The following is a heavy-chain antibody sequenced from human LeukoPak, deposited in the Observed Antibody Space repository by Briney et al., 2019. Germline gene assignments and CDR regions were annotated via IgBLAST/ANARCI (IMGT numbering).Heavy chain of an antibody. J-gene: IGHJ4*02. V-gene: IGHV3-23*01. CDR2: ISGSGGDT. CDR1: GFTFSSYA. Sequence: GGSLRLSCAASGFTFSSYAMSWVRQAPGKGLEWVSAISGSGGDTYYADSVKGRFTISRDNSKNTLYLQMDSLRAEDTAVYYCAKMHYFGSGSPDYWGQGTLVTVSS. D-gene: IGHD3-10*01. CDR3: AKMHYFGSGSPDY.